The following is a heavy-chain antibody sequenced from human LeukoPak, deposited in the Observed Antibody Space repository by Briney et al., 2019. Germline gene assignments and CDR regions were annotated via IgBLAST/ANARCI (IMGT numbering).Heavy chain of an antibody. D-gene: IGHD6-25*01. CDR3: ARQLPTAAADTRGYFDY. Sequence: PSETLSLTCTVPGGSISVTNSSTYYWGWIRQAPGKGLEWIGSLYYGENSHYNPSLKSRATLSVDTSNHQFSLKLTSVTAADAAVYFCARQLPTAAADTRGYFDYWGQGTVVTVSS. J-gene: IGHJ4*02. CDR2: LYYGENS. CDR1: GGSISVTNSSTYY. V-gene: IGHV4-39*01.